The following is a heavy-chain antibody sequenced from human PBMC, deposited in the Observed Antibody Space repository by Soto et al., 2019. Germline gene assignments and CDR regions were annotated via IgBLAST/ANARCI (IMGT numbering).Heavy chain of an antibody. CDR1: GDSISSYY. CDR3: ARGGAISWNVFDY. Sequence: SETLSLTCTVSGDSISSYYWTWIRQPAGKGLEWIGRMSTSGSTTYNPSLKSRVIMSVDTSKNQVSLKVTSVTAADTAVYYCARGGAISWNVFDYWVQGALVTFS. CDR2: MSTSGST. V-gene: IGHV4-4*07. J-gene: IGHJ4*02. D-gene: IGHD1-1*01.